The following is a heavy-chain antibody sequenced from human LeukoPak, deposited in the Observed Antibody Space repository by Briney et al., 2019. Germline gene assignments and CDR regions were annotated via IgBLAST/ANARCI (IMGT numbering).Heavy chain of an antibody. CDR1: GFTFSSYA. J-gene: IGHJ6*04. CDR3: AKSLYGGMDV. D-gene: IGHD3-16*02. CDR2: ISGRGSST. Sequence: GGSLRLPCAASGFTFSSYAMTWVRQAPGKGLECVSGISGRGSSTSYADSVKGRFTISRDNSKNTLYLQMNSLRAEDTAVYYCAKSLYGGMDVWGRGTTVTVSS. V-gene: IGHV3-23*01.